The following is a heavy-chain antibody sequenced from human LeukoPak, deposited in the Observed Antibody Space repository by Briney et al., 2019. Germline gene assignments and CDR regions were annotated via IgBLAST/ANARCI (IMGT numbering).Heavy chain of an antibody. CDR1: GGSFSGYY. J-gene: IGHJ4*02. V-gene: IGHV4-34*01. CDR2: INHSGST. CDR3: ARGPVYYYGSGSYCCFDY. D-gene: IGHD3-10*01. Sequence: SETLSLTCAVYGGSFSGYYWSWIRQPPGKGLEWIGEINHSGSTNYNPSLKSRVTISVDTSKNQFSLKLSSVTAADTAVYYCARGPVYYYGSGSYCCFDYWGQGTLVTVSS.